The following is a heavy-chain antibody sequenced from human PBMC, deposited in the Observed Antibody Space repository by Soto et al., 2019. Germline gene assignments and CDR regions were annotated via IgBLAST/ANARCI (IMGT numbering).Heavy chain of an antibody. CDR3: ARDSRVAAYYYYGMDV. D-gene: IGHD6-13*01. CDR1: GYSISSGYY. J-gene: IGHJ6*02. Sequence: SETLSLTCTVSGYSISSGYYWGWIRQPPGKGLEWIGSIYHSGCTYYNPSLKSRVTISVDTSKNRFSLQLSSVTAADTAVYYCARDSRVAAYYYYGMDVWGQGTTVTVSS. CDR2: IYHSGCT. V-gene: IGHV4-38-2*02.